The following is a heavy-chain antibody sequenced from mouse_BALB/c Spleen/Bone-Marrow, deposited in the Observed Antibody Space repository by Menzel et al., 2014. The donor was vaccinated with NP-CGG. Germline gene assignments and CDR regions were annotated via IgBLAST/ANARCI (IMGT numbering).Heavy chain of an antibody. CDR3: ARTTTATSY. J-gene: IGHJ3*01. CDR1: GYTFTDYY. Sequence: LQEPGAELARPGASVKLSCKASGYTFTDYYINWMKQRTGQGLEWIGEIYPGSDNTYYNEKFKGKATLTADKSSSTTYMQLSSLTSEDSAVYFCARTTTATSYWGQGTLVTVSA. D-gene: IGHD1-2*01. CDR2: IYPGSDNT. V-gene: IGHV1-77*01.